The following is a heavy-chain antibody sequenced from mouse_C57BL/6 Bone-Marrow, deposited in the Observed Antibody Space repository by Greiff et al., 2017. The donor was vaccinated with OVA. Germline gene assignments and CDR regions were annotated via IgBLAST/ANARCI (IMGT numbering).Heavy chain of an antibody. Sequence: QVQLQQPGAELVKPGASVKMSKASGYTFTSYWITWVKQRPGQGLEWIGDIYPGSGSTNYNEKFKSKATLTVDTSSSTAYMQLSSLTSEDSAVYYCAKGDYGNWFAYWGQGTLVTVSA. D-gene: IGHD2-1*01. CDR3: AKGDYGNWFAY. J-gene: IGHJ3*01. CDR2: IYPGSGST. CDR1: GYTFTSYW. V-gene: IGHV1-55*01.